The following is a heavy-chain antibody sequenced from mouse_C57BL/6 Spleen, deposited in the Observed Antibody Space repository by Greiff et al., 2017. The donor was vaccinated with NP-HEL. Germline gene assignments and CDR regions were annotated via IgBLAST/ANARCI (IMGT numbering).Heavy chain of an antibody. CDR3: ARSMVTTVYYAMDY. Sequence: LVESGAELARPGASVKMSCKASGYTFTSYTMHWVKQRPGQGLEWIGYINPSSGYTKYNQKFKDKATLTADKSSSTAYMQLSSLTSEDSAVYYCARSMVTTVYYAMDYWGQGTSVTVSS. CDR1: GYTFTSYT. J-gene: IGHJ4*01. CDR2: INPSSGYT. V-gene: IGHV1-4*01. D-gene: IGHD2-2*01.